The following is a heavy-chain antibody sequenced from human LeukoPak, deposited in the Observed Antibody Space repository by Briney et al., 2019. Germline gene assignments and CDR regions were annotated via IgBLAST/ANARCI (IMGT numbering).Heavy chain of an antibody. CDR2: IKQDGSEK. D-gene: IGHD2-8*01. CDR3: ARDRRYCTDGVCYSLGFDI. CDR1: GFTFSSYW. J-gene: IGHJ3*02. V-gene: IGHV3-7*01. Sequence: GGSLRLSCAASGFTFSSYWMSWVRQAPGKGLEWVANIKQDGSEKYYVDSVKGRFTISRDNAKNSLYLQMNSLRAEDTAVYYCARDRRYCTDGVCYSLGFDIWGQGTKVTVSS.